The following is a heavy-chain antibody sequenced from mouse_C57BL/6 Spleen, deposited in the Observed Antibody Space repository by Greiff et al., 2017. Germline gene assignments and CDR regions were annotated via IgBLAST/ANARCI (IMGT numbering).Heavy chain of an antibody. CDR2: ISDGGSYT. CDR1: GFTFSSYA. V-gene: IGHV5-4*01. CDR3: AREGDYSNDPSFDY. D-gene: IGHD2-12*01. J-gene: IGHJ2*01. Sequence: EVKVVESGGGLVKPGGSLKLSCAASGFTFSSYAMSWVRQTPDKRLEWVATISDGGSYTYYPDNVKGRFTISRDNAKNNLYLQMSHLKSEDTAMYYCAREGDYSNDPSFDYWGQGTTLTVSS.